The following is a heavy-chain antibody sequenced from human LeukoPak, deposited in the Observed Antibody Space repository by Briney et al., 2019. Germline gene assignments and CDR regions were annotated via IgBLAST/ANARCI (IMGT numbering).Heavy chain of an antibody. D-gene: IGHD7-27*01. Sequence: SETLSLTCTVSGDSIGSGNYYWTWIRQPAGKGLEWIGRIYTSGNTNYNPSLKSQVTISMDTSKNQFSLNLNSVTAADTAVYYCARDRAGDSFVIWGQGTMVTVSS. V-gene: IGHV4-61*02. CDR3: ARDRAGDSFVI. CDR2: IYTSGNT. J-gene: IGHJ3*02. CDR1: GDSIGSGNYY.